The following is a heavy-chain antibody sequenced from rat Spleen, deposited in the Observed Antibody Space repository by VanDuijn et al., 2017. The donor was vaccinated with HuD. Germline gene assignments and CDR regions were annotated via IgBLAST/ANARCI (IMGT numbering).Heavy chain of an antibody. CDR1: GFTFSSYW. V-gene: IGHV5-58*01. Sequence: EVQLVEPGGGLVQPGRSLKLSCVASGFTFSSYWMYWIRQAPGKGLEWVSSINTDGRRTYYLDSVKGRFTMSRNNAENTVYLQMNSLRSEDTATYYCARENFETTFAYWGQGTLVTVSS. J-gene: IGHJ3*01. D-gene: IGHD1-10*01. CDR3: ARENFETTFAY. CDR2: INTDGRRT.